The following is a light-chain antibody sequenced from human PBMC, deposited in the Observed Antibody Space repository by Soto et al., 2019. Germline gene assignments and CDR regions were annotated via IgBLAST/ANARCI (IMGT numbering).Light chain of an antibody. CDR1: QSISNR. CDR2: KAS. J-gene: IGKJ1*01. CDR3: QQYNTYAWT. V-gene: IGKV1-5*03. Sequence: DIQMTQFPSTLSASVGDRVTITCRASQSISNRVAWFQQKSGEAPNLLIHKASSLESGVPSRFSGSGSGTEFTLTISSLQPDDFATYYCQQYNTYAWTFGQGTKVEIK.